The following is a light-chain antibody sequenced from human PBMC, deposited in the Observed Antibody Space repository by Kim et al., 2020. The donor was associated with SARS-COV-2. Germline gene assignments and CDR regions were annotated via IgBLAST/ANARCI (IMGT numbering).Light chain of an antibody. CDR3: NPRDSSGDHVV. Sequence: AWGQTVSLPCQGNSLRNYSATCYQQRPGHAPVLVFDGKYNRPSGIPDRFSGSAAGNTASLTITGAQAEDEADYYCNPRDSSGDHVVFGGGTQLTVL. J-gene: IGLJ3*02. CDR2: GKY. V-gene: IGLV3-19*01. CDR1: SLRNYS.